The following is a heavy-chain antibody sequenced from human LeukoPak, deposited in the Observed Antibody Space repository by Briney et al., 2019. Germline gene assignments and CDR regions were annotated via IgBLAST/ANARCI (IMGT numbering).Heavy chain of an antibody. CDR3: ARARPYCSSTSCYSFDY. V-gene: IGHV1-69*01. D-gene: IGHD2-2*01. Sequence: SVKVSCKASGGTFSSYAISWVRQAPGQGLEWMGGLIPIFGTANYAQKFQGRVTITADESTSTAYMELSSLRSEDTAVYYCARARPYCSSTSCYSFDYWGQGTLVTVSS. CDR2: LIPIFGTA. CDR1: GGTFSSYA. J-gene: IGHJ4*02.